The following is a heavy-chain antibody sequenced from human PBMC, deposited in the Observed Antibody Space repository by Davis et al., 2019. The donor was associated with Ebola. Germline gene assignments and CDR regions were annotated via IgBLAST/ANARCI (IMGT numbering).Heavy chain of an antibody. J-gene: IGHJ6*02. CDR1: GYSFTSYW. CDR3: ARHCISTSCSPLYYYGMDV. CDR2: IDPSDSYT. Sequence: GESLKISCKGSGYSFTSYWISWVRQMPGKGLEWMGRIDPSDSYTNYSPSFQGHVTISADKSISTAYLQWSSLKASDTAMYYCARHCISTSCSPLYYYGMDVWGQGTTVTVSS. V-gene: IGHV5-10-1*01. D-gene: IGHD2-2*01.